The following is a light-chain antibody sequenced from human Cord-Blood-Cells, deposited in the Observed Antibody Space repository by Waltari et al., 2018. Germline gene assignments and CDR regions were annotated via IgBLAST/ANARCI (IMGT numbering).Light chain of an antibody. Sequence: EIVMPQSPATLSVSTGERAPLPCRASQSVSSNLAWYQQKPGQAPRLLIYGASTRATGIPARFSGSGSGTEFTLTISSLQSEDFAVYYCQQYNNWPLTFGGGTKVEIK. CDR2: GAS. CDR1: QSVSSN. CDR3: QQYNNWPLT. V-gene: IGKV3-15*01. J-gene: IGKJ4*01.